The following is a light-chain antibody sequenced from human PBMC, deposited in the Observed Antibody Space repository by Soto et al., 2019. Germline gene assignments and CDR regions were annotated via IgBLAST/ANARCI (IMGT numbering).Light chain of an antibody. Sequence: QSPLPQPPSASGFPGQSVTISCTGTSSDVGGYNYVSWYQQHPGKAPKLMIYEVSKRPSGVPDRFSGSKSGNTASLTVSGLQAEDEADYYCSSYVGSLVVFGGGTKLTVL. J-gene: IGLJ2*01. V-gene: IGLV2-8*01. CDR1: SSDVGGYNY. CDR2: EVS. CDR3: SSYVGSLVV.